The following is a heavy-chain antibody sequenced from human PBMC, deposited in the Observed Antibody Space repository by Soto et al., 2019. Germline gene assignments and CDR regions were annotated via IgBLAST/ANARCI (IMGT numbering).Heavy chain of an antibody. D-gene: IGHD3-3*01. CDR3: ARAPPYYDFWSGTDFDY. CDR1: GYTFTSYG. V-gene: IGHV1-18*04. Sequence: GASVKVSCKASGYTFTSYGISWVRQAPGQGLEWMGWISAYNGNTNYAQKPQGRVTMTTDTSTSTAYMELRSLRSDDTAVYYCARAPPYYDFWSGTDFDYWGQGXLVTVYS. CDR2: ISAYNGNT. J-gene: IGHJ4*02.